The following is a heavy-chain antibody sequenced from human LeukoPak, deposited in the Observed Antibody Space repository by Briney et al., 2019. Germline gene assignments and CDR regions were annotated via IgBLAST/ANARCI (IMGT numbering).Heavy chain of an antibody. V-gene: IGHV3-23*01. J-gene: IGHJ4*02. Sequence: GGSLRLSCAASGFTFNIYAMSWVRQAPGKGLEWVSSITSSGTGTFYADSVKARFTISRDNSESTLYLQVNSLRAEDTAVYYCAKDRPNYYDSSGHYYRRNGDYWGQGTLVTVSS. D-gene: IGHD3-22*01. CDR1: GFTFNIYA. CDR2: ITSSGTGT. CDR3: AKDRPNYYDSSGHYYRRNGDY.